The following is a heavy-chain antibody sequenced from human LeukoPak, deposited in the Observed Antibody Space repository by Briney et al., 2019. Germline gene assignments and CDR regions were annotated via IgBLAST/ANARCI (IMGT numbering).Heavy chain of an antibody. CDR2: IIPILGIA. J-gene: IGHJ4*02. CDR1: GGTFSSYA. V-gene: IGHV1-69*04. CDR3: ARDRDYYGSGSAQTPHP. D-gene: IGHD3-10*01. Sequence: GSSVKVSCKASGGTFSSYAISWVRQAPGQGREWMGRIIPILGIANYAQKFQGRVTIPADKSTRTAYMELSSLRSEDTAVYYCARDRDYYGSGSAQTPHPWGQGTLVTVSS.